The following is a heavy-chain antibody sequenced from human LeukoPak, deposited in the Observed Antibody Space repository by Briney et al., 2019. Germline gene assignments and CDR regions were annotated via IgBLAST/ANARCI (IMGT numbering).Heavy chain of an antibody. CDR2: ISGSGGST. CDR1: GFTFNTYA. Sequence: GGSLRLSCAASGFTFNTYAMSWVRQAPGKGLEWVSAISGSGGSTYYADSVKGRFTISRDNSKNTLYLQMNSLRAEDTAVYYCAKDSRGRVDYWGQGTLVTVSS. J-gene: IGHJ4*02. D-gene: IGHD1-26*01. V-gene: IGHV3-23*01. CDR3: AKDSRGRVDY.